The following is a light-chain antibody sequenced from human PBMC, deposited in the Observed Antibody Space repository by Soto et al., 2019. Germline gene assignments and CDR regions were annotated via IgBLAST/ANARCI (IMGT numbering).Light chain of an antibody. J-gene: IGKJ4*01. Sequence: EIVMTQSPATLSVSPGERATLSCRASQSVSSNLAWYQQKPGQARRLLIYGASTRATGIPARFSGSGSGTEFTLTISSLQSEDFAVYYCQQYNNWPLPFGGGTKVEIK. CDR3: QQYNNWPLP. CDR1: QSVSSN. V-gene: IGKV3-15*01. CDR2: GAS.